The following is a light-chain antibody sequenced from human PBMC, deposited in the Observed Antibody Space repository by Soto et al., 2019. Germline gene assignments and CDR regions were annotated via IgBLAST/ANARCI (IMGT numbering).Light chain of an antibody. J-gene: IGKJ1*01. CDR3: QQYGSSPVT. CDR1: QSVSSSY. Sequence: EIVLTQSPGTLSLSPGERATLSCRASQSVSSSYLAWYQQKPGQAPRLLIHGASSRATGIPDRFSGSGSGTDFTRTISRLEPEDFAVYYCQQYGSSPVTFGQGTKVEIK. V-gene: IGKV3-20*01. CDR2: GAS.